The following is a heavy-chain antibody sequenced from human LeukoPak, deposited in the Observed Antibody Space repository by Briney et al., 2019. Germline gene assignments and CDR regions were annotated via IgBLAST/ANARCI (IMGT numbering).Heavy chain of an antibody. V-gene: IGHV1-46*01. D-gene: IGHD6-19*01. Sequence: ASVKVSCKASGYTFTSYYMHWVRQAPGQGLEWMGIINPSGGSTSYAQKFQGRVTMTRDTSTSTGYMDLSSLRSEDTAVYYCARDGDKYSSGWYTFIYYWGQGTLVTVSS. CDR3: ARDGDKYSSGWYTFIYY. CDR2: INPSGGST. J-gene: IGHJ4*02. CDR1: GYTFTSYY.